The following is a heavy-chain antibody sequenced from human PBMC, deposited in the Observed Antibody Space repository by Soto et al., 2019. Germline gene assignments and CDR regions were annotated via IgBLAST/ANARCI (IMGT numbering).Heavy chain of an antibody. V-gene: IGHV1-69*12. J-gene: IGHJ6*02. CDR1: GGTFSSYA. D-gene: IGHD3-16*01. CDR3: ALCLLGVNSFYGMGV. CDR2: IIPIFATA. Sequence: QVQLVQSGAEVKKPGSSVKVSCKASGGTFSSYAINWVRQAPGQGLEWMGGIIPIFATADYAQKFQGRVTIAADESRSTAYMELSRLRSEDTAVYYGALCLLGVNSFYGMGVWGQGTTVTVSS.